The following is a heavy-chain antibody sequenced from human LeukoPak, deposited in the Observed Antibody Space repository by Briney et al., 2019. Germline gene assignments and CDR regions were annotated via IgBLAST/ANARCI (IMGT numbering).Heavy chain of an antibody. CDR1: GYSISSGYY. V-gene: IGHV4-38-2*02. J-gene: IGHJ6*03. Sequence: SETLSLTCTVSGYSISSGYYWGWIRQPPGKGLEWIGSIYHSGSTYYNPSLKSRVTISVDTSKNQFSLKLSSVTAADTAVYYCASMSIAVHYYMDVWGKGTTVTISS. CDR2: IYHSGST. D-gene: IGHD6-6*01. CDR3: ASMSIAVHYYMDV.